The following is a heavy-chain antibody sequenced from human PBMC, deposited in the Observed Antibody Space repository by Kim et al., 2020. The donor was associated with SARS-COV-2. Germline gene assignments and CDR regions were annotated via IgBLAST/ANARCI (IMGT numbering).Heavy chain of an antibody. CDR1: GGSISSSNW. V-gene: IGHV4-4*02. CDR3: ASQRETPRRDGYSNNWFDP. J-gene: IGHJ5*02. D-gene: IGHD5-18*01. CDR2: IYHSGST. Sequence: SETLSLTCAVSGGSISSSNWWSWVRQPPGKGLEWIGEIYHSGSTNYNPSLKSRVTISVDKSKNQFSLKLSSVTAADTAVYYCASQRETPRRDGYSNNWFDPCGQGTLVTVSS.